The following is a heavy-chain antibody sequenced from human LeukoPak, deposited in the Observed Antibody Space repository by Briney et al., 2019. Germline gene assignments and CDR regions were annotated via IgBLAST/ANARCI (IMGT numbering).Heavy chain of an antibody. CDR2: IYYSGST. Sequence: SETLSLTCTVSGGSISSYYWSWIQQPPGKGLEWIGYIYYSGSTNYNPSLKSRVTISVDTSKNQFSLKLSSVTAADTAVYYCASGPVVPAAIGAYFDYWGQGTLVTVSS. V-gene: IGHV4-59*12. D-gene: IGHD2-2*01. CDR3: ASGPVVPAAIGAYFDY. J-gene: IGHJ4*02. CDR1: GGSISSYY.